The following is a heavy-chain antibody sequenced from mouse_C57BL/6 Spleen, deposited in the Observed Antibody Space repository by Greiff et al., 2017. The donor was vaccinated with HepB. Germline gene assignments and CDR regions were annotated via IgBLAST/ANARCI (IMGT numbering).Heavy chain of an antibody. D-gene: IGHD1-1*01. CDR1: GYAFSSSW. V-gene: IGHV1-82*01. CDR3: ARGINYYGASYYFDY. J-gene: IGHJ2*01. CDR2: IYPGDGDT. Sequence: VKLQQSGPELVKPGASVKISCKASGYAFSSSWMNWVKQRPGKGLEWIGRIYPGDGDTNYNGKFKGKATLTADKSSSTAYMQLSSLTSEDSAVYFCARGINYYGASYYFDYWGQGTTLTVSS.